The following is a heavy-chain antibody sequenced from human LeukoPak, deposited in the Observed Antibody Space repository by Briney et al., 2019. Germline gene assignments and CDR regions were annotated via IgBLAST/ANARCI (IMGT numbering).Heavy chain of an antibody. CDR3: ARDKSPDRDDAFDI. CDR1: GGSISSSSYY. V-gene: IGHV4-39*02. CDR2: IYYSGST. J-gene: IGHJ3*02. Sequence: SETLSLTCTVSGGSISSSSYYWGWIRQPPGKGLEWIGSIYYSGSTYYNPSLKSRVTISVDTSKNQFSLKLSSVTAADTAVYYCARDKSPDRDDAFDIWGQGTMVTVSS. D-gene: IGHD1-14*01.